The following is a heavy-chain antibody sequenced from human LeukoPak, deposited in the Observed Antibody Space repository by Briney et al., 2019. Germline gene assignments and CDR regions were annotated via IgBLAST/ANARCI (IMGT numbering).Heavy chain of an antibody. D-gene: IGHD6-19*01. Sequence: PGGSLRLFCAASGFTFCRYAMSWVRHATGKGREWGSDISGSGGSPYYTDSGKGRFTISRDNSKNKLNLQMTSLRAEDRAVYYCAKAVAGTVWIDYWGQGTLVTVSS. J-gene: IGHJ4*02. CDR1: GFTFCRYA. V-gene: IGHV3-23*01. CDR3: AKAVAGTVWIDY. CDR2: ISGSGGSP.